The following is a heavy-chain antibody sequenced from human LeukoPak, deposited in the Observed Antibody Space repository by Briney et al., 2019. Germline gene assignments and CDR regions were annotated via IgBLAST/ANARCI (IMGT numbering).Heavy chain of an antibody. CDR1: GGSISSYY. Sequence: SETLSLTCTVSGGSISSYYWSWIRQPPGKGLEWIGYIYYSGSTNYNPSLKSRVTISVDTSKNQFSLKLSSVTAADTAVYYCARGAGATKFDYWGQGTLVTVSS. CDR2: IYYSGST. J-gene: IGHJ4*02. V-gene: IGHV4-59*01. D-gene: IGHD1-26*01. CDR3: ARGAGATKFDY.